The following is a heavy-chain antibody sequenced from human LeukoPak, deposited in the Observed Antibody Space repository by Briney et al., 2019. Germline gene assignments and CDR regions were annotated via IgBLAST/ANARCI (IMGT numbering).Heavy chain of an antibody. CDR1: GGTFTSYY. D-gene: IGHD2-2*01. Sequence: ASVKVSCKASGGTFTSYYMHWVRQAPGQGLEWMGIINPSGGSTSYAQKFQGRVTMTRDTSTSTVYMELSSLRSEDTAVYYCARDRRGSSTSHSWFDPWGQGTLVTVSS. J-gene: IGHJ5*02. V-gene: IGHV1-46*01. CDR2: INPSGGST. CDR3: ARDRRGSSTSHSWFDP.